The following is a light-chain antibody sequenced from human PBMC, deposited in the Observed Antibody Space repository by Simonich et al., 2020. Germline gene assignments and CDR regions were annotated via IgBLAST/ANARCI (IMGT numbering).Light chain of an antibody. CDR2: AAS. Sequence: IQLTQSPSFLSASVGDSVTITCRASPGISSYLAWYQQKQGKAPKLLIYAASTLQSGVPPRFRVSGSGTECTLTSSSLQPEDFATYYCQQLNSYPPYTFGQGTKLEIK. V-gene: IGKV1-9*01. J-gene: IGKJ2*01. CDR1: PGISSY. CDR3: QQLNSYPPYT.